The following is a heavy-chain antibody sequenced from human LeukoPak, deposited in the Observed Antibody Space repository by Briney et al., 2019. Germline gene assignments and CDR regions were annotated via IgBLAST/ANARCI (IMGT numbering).Heavy chain of an antibody. CDR2: INHSGST. J-gene: IGHJ4*02. V-gene: IGHV4-34*01. CDR3: ARGSLVATYYYDSSGYYYGSVDY. CDR1: GGSFSGYY. Sequence: PSETLSLTCAVYGGSFSGYYWSWIRQPPGKGLEWIREINHSGSTNYNPSLKSRVTISVDTSKNQFSLKLSSVTAADTAVYYCARGSLVATYYYDSSGYYYGSVDYWGQGTLVTVSS. D-gene: IGHD3-22*01.